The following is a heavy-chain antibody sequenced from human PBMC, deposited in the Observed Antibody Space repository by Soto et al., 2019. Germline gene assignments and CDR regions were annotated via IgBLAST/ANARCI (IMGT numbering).Heavy chain of an antibody. D-gene: IGHD3-22*01. Sequence: QVQLVQSGAEVKKPGSSVKVSCKASGGTFSSYAISWVRQAPGQGLEWMGGIIPILGTANYAQKFQGRVRMTGDKAPRTPYRGRGSLESGTRAVYLCARYGRIDSSGYYPHDNGMAVGGRGTTVSVSS. CDR1: GGTFSSYA. V-gene: IGHV1-69*06. CDR3: ARYGRIDSSGYYPHDNGMAV. CDR2: IIPILGTA. J-gene: IGHJ6*02.